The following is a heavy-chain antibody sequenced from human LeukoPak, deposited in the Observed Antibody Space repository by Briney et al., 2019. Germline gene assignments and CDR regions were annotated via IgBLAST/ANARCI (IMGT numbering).Heavy chain of an antibody. J-gene: IGHJ6*04. Sequence: TSETLSLTCTVSGGSISSYYWSWIRQPPGKGLEWIGYIYYSGNTNYNPSLKSRVTILVDTSKNQVSLKLSSVTAADTAVYFCARVDYDILTGYSMDVWGKGTTVTISS. V-gene: IGHV4-59*01. CDR3: ARVDYDILTGYSMDV. D-gene: IGHD3-9*01. CDR2: IYYSGNT. CDR1: GGSISSYY.